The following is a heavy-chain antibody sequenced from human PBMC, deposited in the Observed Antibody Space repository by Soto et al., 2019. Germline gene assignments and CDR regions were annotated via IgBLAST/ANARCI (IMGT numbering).Heavy chain of an antibody. V-gene: IGHV4-4*02. CDR2: IYHSGSP. J-gene: IGHJ3*01. Sequence: QVQLQESGPGLVKPSGTLSLTCAASSGSIFTTNWWSWVRQSPGRGLQWIGDIYHSGSPKYNPSLKSRDSISIDKSKDRLFLNLTSVTAADTAVYYCARKPDVATAKVGGGYVFDVWGQGTMVTVSS. CDR3: ARKPDVATAKVGGGYVFDV. D-gene: IGHD3-16*01. CDR1: SGSIFTTNW.